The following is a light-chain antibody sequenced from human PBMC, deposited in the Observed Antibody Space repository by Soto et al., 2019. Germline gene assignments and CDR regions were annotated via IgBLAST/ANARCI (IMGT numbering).Light chain of an antibody. Sequence: AIQMTQSPSSLSASLGDRVTITCRASQGIRNDLGWYQQKPGKAPRLLIYAASSLQSGVPSKFSGSGSGTDFTLPVGSAQLEDFAAYYCLQDYNYPWTFGQGAKVES. CDR3: LQDYNYPWT. J-gene: IGKJ1*01. V-gene: IGKV1-6*01. CDR2: AAS. CDR1: QGIRND.